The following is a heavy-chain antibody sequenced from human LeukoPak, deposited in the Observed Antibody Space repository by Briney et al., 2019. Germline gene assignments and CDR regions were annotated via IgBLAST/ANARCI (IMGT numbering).Heavy chain of an antibody. CDR3: AKDDYDILTGYSSFDY. V-gene: IGHV3-30*18. J-gene: IGHJ4*02. CDR2: ISYDGSNK. Sequence: GRSLRLSCAASGFTFSSYGMHWVRQAPGKGLEWVAVISYDGSNKYYADSVKGRFTISRDNSKNTLYLQMNSLRAEDTAVYYCAKDDYDILTGYSSFDYWGQGTLVTVSS. D-gene: IGHD3-9*01. CDR1: GFTFSSYG.